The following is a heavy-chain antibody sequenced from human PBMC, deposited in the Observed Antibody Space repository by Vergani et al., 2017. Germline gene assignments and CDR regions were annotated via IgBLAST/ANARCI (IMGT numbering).Heavy chain of an antibody. V-gene: IGHV4-61*02. CDR1: GGSFSTGGQS. CDR3: ARTPYDYYVWGIIPGWFAP. CDR2: IYTSGAT. J-gene: IGHJ5*02. D-gene: IGHD3-16*01. Sequence: QVQLQESGPGLVKPSQTLSLTCTVSGGSFSTGGQSWTWLRQSAGKGLEWIGRIYTSGATNYNPSRRSRAIMSVDASKKQFSLKLTSVTAADTAVYYCARTPYDYYVWGIIPGWFAPWGQGTLVTVSS.